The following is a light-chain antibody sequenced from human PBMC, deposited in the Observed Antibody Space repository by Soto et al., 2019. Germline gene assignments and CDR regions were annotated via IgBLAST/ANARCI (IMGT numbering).Light chain of an antibody. Sequence: DIEMTQSPSTLSASVGDRVTITCRASQSISSWLAWNQQKPGKAPKLLIYDASSLESGVPSRFSGSGSGTEFTLTISSLQTDDFATYYCQQYKSYSFGGGTKVEIK. CDR3: QQYKSYS. J-gene: IGKJ4*01. V-gene: IGKV1-5*01. CDR2: DAS. CDR1: QSISSW.